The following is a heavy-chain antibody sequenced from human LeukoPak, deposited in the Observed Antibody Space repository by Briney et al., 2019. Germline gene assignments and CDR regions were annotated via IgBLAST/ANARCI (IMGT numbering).Heavy chain of an antibody. V-gene: IGHV3-7*01. CDR1: GFTFSSYW. D-gene: IGHD2-2*01. Sequence: GGSLRLSCAASGFTFSSYWMSWVRQAPGKGLEWVANIKQDGSEKYYVDSVKGRFTISRDNAKNSLYLQMNSLRAEDTAVYYCARGGDEYCSSTSCYGPPDYWGQGTLVTVSS. CDR2: IKQDGSEK. CDR3: ARGGDEYCSSTSCYGPPDY. J-gene: IGHJ4*02.